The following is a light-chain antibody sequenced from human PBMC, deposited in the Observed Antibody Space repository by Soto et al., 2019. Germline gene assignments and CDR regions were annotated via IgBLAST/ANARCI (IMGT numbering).Light chain of an antibody. CDR2: AAS. J-gene: IGKJ4*01. V-gene: IGKV1-8*01. CDR1: QGISSY. CDR3: QQYDSVPLT. Sequence: AIRMTQSPSSLSASTGDRVTITCRASQGISSYLAWYQQKPGKAPKLLIYAASTLETGVPSRFSGSGSGTDFTFTISSLQPEDIATYYCQQYDSVPLTFGGGTKVDIK.